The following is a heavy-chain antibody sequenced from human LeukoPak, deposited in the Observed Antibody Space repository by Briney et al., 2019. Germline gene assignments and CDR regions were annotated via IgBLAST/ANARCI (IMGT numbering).Heavy chain of an antibody. J-gene: IGHJ3*02. CDR2: INHRGST. Sequence: PSETLSLTCAVYGGSFSGYLWSWIRQPPGKGLEWIGEINHRGSTNYNPSLRGRVTISIDTSKNRFSLKLSSVTAADTAVYYCSRHLIIAATNTGSFDIWGQGTMVTVSS. CDR3: SRHLIIAATNTGSFDI. CDR1: GGSFSGYL. V-gene: IGHV4-34*01. D-gene: IGHD6-13*01.